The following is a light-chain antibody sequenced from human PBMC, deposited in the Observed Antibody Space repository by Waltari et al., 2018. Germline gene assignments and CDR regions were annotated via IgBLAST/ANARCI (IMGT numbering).Light chain of an antibody. Sequence: QSVVTQPPSMSGTPGQRVTISCSGSYSNIGSNTVNWYQQLPETAPKLLIYSSDRRPSGVPDRFSGSKSGTSASLGISGLQSEDEADYYCETWDDSLNGHMVFGGGTKVTVL. V-gene: IGLV1-44*01. CDR2: SSD. CDR3: ETWDDSLNGHMV. J-gene: IGLJ2*01. CDR1: YSNIGSNT.